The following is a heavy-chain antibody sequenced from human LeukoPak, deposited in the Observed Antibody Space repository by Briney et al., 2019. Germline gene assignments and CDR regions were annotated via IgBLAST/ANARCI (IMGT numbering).Heavy chain of an antibody. CDR1: GFTFSSYA. CDR2: ISGSSGSA. CDR3: AKDRDTPMTSYYFDY. J-gene: IGHJ4*02. V-gene: IGHV3-23*01. D-gene: IGHD5-18*01. Sequence: PGGSLRLSCAASGFTFSSYAMSWVRQAPGKGLEGVSAISGSSGSAYYADSVKGRFTISRDYSKNLVYLQMNSLRPEHTALHSCAKDRDTPMTSYYFDYWGQGTPVTVSS.